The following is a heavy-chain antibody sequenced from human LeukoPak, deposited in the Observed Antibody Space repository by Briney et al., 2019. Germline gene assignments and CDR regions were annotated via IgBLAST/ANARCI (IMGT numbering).Heavy chain of an antibody. CDR1: GGSISSYY. V-gene: IGHV4-59*01. D-gene: IGHD2-2*01. CDR2: IYYSGST. J-gene: IGHJ5*02. CDR3: ARAAYCSSTSCLWFDP. Sequence: SETLSLTCTVSGGSISSYYWSWIRQPPGKGLEWIGYIYYSGSTNYNPSLTSRVTISVDTSKNQFSLKLSSVTAADTAVYYCARAAYCSSTSCLWFDPWGQGTLVTVSS.